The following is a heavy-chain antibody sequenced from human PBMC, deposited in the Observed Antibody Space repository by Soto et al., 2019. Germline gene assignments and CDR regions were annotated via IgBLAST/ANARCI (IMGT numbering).Heavy chain of an antibody. CDR2: ISGSGGST. D-gene: IGHD6-13*01. V-gene: IGHV3-23*01. Sequence: EVQLLESGGGLVQPGGSLRLSCAASGFTFSSYAMSWVRQAPGKGLEWVSAISGSGGSTYYADSVKGRFTISRDNSKNTGYLQMNSPRAEGTAVYYCALGSSSSRRYYYYGMDVWGQGTTVTVSS. CDR1: GFTFSSYA. J-gene: IGHJ6*02. CDR3: ALGSSSSRRYYYYGMDV.